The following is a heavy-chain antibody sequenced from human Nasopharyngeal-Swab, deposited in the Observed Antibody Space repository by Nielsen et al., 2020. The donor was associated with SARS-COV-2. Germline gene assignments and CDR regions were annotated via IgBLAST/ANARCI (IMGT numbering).Heavy chain of an antibody. CDR2: ITSDGDTT. CDR3: AKPTIFGAEIDY. J-gene: IGHJ4*02. V-gene: IGHV3-43D*03. Sequence: GESLKISCAASGFTFHDFAMHWVRQAPGKGLEWVSLITSDGDTTLYADSVKGRFTISRDNSRNSLYLQMNSLRLEDTAFYYCAKPTIFGAEIDYWGQGTLVTVSS. CDR1: GFTFHDFA. D-gene: IGHD3-3*01.